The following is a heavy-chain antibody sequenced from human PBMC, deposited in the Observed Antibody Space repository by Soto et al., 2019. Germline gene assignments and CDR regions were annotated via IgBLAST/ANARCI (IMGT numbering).Heavy chain of an antibody. CDR1: GFTFSSYA. Sequence: QVQLVESGGGVVQPGRSLRLSCAASGFTFSSYAMHWVRQAPGKGLEWVAVISYDGSNKYYADSVKGRFTISRDNSKNTLYLQMNSLRAEDRAVYYCARERTLYDRPRDAFDIWGQGTMVTVSS. V-gene: IGHV3-30-3*01. J-gene: IGHJ3*02. CDR3: ARERTLYDRPRDAFDI. D-gene: IGHD3-22*01. CDR2: ISYDGSNK.